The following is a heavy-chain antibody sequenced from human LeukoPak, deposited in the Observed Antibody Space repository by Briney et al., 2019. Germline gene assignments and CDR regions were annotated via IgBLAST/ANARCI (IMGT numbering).Heavy chain of an antibody. CDR1: VFTFSDYY. CDR2: ISSSGSTI. CDR3: AREGRGYSSSWLNY. J-gene: IGHJ4*02. Sequence: VGCLRLSCAASVFTFSDYYISCIRQAPGKRLECVSYISSSGSTIYYADSVKGRFTISRDNAKNSLYLQMNSLRAEDTAVYYCAREGRGYSSSWLNYWGQGTLVTVSS. D-gene: IGHD6-13*01. V-gene: IGHV3-11*01.